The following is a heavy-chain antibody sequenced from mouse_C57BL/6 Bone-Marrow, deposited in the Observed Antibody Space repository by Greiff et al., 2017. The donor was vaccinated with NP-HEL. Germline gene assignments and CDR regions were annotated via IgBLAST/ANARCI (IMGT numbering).Heavy chain of an antibody. CDR3: ARHKVDSFFLFDY. Sequence: DVHLVESGGGLVQPGGSLKLSCAASGFTFSDYGMAWVRQAPRKGPEWVAFISNLAYSIYYADTVTGRFTISRENAKNTLYLEMSSLRSEDTAMYYCARHKVDSFFLFDYWGQGTTLTVSS. V-gene: IGHV5-15*01. CDR2: ISNLAYSI. J-gene: IGHJ2*01. D-gene: IGHD3-3*01. CDR1: GFTFSDYG.